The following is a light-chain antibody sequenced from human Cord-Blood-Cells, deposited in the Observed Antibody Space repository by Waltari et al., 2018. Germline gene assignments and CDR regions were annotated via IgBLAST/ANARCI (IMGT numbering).Light chain of an antibody. V-gene: IGKV3-11*01. Sequence: SALTQSPATLSWSPGERATLSCRASQSVSSYLAWYQQKPGQAPRLLIYDASNRATGIPARFSGSGSGTDFTLTISSLEPEDFAVYYCQQRSTWLYTFGQGTKLEIK. CDR2: DAS. CDR1: QSVSSY. J-gene: IGKJ2*01. CDR3: QQRSTWLYT.